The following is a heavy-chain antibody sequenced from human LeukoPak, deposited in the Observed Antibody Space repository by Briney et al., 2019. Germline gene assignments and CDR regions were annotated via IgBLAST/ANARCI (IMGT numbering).Heavy chain of an antibody. V-gene: IGHV3-33*01. CDR2: IWYDGSNK. Sequence: GGSLRLSCAASGFTFSIYGMHWVRQAPGKGLEWVAAIWYDGSNKYYADSVKGRFTISRDNSKNTLFLQMSSLRAEDTAVYYCARASGSGGFNTVDYWGQGTLVTVSS. CDR1: GFTFSIYG. D-gene: IGHD3-16*01. J-gene: IGHJ4*02. CDR3: ARASGSGGFNTVDY.